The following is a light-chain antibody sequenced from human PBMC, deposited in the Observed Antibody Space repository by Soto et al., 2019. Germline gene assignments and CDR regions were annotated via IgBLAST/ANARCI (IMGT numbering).Light chain of an antibody. V-gene: IGKV1-6*01. CDR2: AAS. Sequence: AIEMSQSPSSLSASVGDRVTITCRASQDIRNDLAWYQQRPGRAPKLLIYAASSLQNGVPSRFSGSGSGTDFTLTISSLQPEDFATYYCLQDYSYLTFGGGTKVEIK. CDR1: QDIRND. CDR3: LQDYSYLT. J-gene: IGKJ4*01.